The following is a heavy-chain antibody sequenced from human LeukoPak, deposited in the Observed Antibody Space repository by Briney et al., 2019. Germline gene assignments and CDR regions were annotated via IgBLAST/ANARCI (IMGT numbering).Heavy chain of an antibody. Sequence: GGSLRLSCAASGFTFSSYWVHWVRQAPGKGLVWVSRINSDGSSTSYADSVKGRFTISRDNAKNSLYLQMNSLRAEDTAVYYFAGGQRAVLGVVLDRAVRAKGTTVTDSS. V-gene: IGHV3-74*01. CDR1: GFTFSSYW. J-gene: IGHJ6*03. CDR2: INSDGSST. D-gene: IGHD3-3*01. CDR3: AGGQRAVLGVVLDRAV.